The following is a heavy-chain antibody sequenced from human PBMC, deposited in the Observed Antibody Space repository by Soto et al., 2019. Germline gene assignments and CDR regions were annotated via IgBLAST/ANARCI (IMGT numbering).Heavy chain of an antibody. D-gene: IGHD6-19*01. CDR1: GFTFSSYD. CDR2: ISYDGSNK. CDR3: AGWDNYFDY. Sequence: GSLRLSCAASGFTFSSYDMHWVRQAPGKGPEWVAVISYDGSNKYYADSVKGRFTISRDNSKNTLYLQMNSLRPEDTAVYYCAGWDNYFDYWGQGALVTVSS. V-gene: IGHV3-30-3*01. J-gene: IGHJ4*02.